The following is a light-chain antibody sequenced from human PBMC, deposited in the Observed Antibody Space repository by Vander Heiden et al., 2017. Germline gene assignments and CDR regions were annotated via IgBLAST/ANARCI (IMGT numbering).Light chain of an antibody. CDR2: GAS. Sequence: DIQVTQSPSSVSASVGDTVTIACRASQPIDTWLARYQQKPGKAPRLLISGASTLQSGVPSRFSGRGSGTDFTLTITTLQPEDFATYFCQQANSFPLTFGGGTRVEIK. CDR3: QQANSFPLT. CDR1: QPIDTW. V-gene: IGKV1-12*01. J-gene: IGKJ4*01.